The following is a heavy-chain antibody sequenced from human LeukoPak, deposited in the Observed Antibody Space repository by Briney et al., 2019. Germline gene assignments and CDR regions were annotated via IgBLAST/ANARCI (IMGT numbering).Heavy chain of an antibody. D-gene: IGHD1-26*01. J-gene: IGHJ4*02. Sequence: GGSLRLSCAASGFTFSSYAMHWVRQAPGKGLEWVAVIPYDGSNKYYADSVKGRFTISRDNSKNTLYLQMNSLRAEDTAVYYCARGRGGSYYSGFDYWGQGTLVTVSS. CDR2: IPYDGSNK. V-gene: IGHV3-30-3*01. CDR1: GFTFSSYA. CDR3: ARGRGGSYYSGFDY.